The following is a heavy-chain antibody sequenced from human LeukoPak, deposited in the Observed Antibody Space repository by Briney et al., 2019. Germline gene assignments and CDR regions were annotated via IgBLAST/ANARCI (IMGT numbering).Heavy chain of an antibody. CDR2: IYYSGTT. J-gene: IGHJ4*02. V-gene: IGHV4-39*01. CDR3: ATTYSYTSGGYDY. Sequence: SETLSLTCTVSGGSISSRRYHWGWIRQPPGKGLEWIGSIYYSGTTFYNPSLKSRVTISVDTSKNQFSLKVSSVTAADTAVYYCATTYSYTSGGYDYWGQGTLVTVSS. CDR1: GGSISSRRYH. D-gene: IGHD5-18*01.